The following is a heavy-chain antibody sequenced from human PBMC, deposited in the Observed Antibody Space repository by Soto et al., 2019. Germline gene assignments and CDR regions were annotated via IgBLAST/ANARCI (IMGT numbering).Heavy chain of an antibody. CDR2: FFIGGNT. J-gene: IGHJ4*02. CDR1: GGSISSSTYY. V-gene: IGHV4-39*01. D-gene: IGHD1-26*01. Sequence: PSETLSLTCTFSGGSISSSTYYWGWMRQPPGKGLEWIASFFIGGNTYYNPSLKSRVTISVDTSKNQFSLRLTSVTAADTAVYYCARARGIVVYHGLPWGPKYPPHVYVLDSWGPGISVTVSS. CDR3: ARARGIVVYHGLPWGPKYPPHVYVLDS.